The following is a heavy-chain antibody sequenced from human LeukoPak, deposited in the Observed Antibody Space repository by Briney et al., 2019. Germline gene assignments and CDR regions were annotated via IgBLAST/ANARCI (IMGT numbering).Heavy chain of an antibody. D-gene: IGHD6-19*01. CDR1: GFTVSSNY. V-gene: IGHV3-53*01. Sequence: GGSLGLSCAASGFTVSSNYMSWVRQAPGKGLEWVSVINRGGSTYYADSVKGRFTISRDNSKNTLYLQMNSLRAEDTAVYYCARDPSDSSGPDGYWGQGTLVTVSS. CDR3: ARDPSDSSGPDGY. CDR2: INRGGST. J-gene: IGHJ4*02.